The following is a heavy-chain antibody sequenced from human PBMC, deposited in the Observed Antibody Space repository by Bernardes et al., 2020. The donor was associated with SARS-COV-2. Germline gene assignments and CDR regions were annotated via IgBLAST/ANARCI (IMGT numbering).Heavy chain of an antibody. J-gene: IGHJ5*02. CDR3: ARLKLRITIFGVVEDWFDP. CDR2: IYYSGST. Sequence: SDPLSLTCTVSGGSISSYYGSWIRQPPGKGLEWIEYIYYSGSTNYNPSLKSRVTISVDTSKNQFSLKLSSVTAADTAVYYCARLKLRITIFGVVEDWFDPWGQGTLVTVSS. CDR1: GGSISSYY. V-gene: IGHV4-59*07. D-gene: IGHD3-3*01.